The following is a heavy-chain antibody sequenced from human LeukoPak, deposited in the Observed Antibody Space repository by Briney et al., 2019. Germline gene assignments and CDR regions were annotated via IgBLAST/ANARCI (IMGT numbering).Heavy chain of an antibody. D-gene: IGHD1-26*01. CDR2: IYYSGST. V-gene: IGHV4-39*01. Sequence: SETLSLTCTVSGGSISSSSYYWGWIRQPPGKGLEWIGSIYYSGSTYYNPSLKSRVTISVDTSKNQFSLKLSSVTAADTAVYYCARWERLNGIDYWGQGTLVTVSS. J-gene: IGHJ4*02. CDR3: ARWERLNGIDY. CDR1: GGSISSSSYY.